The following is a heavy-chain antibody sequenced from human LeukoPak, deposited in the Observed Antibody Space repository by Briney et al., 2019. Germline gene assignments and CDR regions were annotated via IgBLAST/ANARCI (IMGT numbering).Heavy chain of an antibody. CDR1: RFTCSSYA. J-gene: IGHJ4*02. CDR2: ISGSGGST. Sequence: TGGSLSRTSSASRFTCSSYAMGWVRQAQGLGLVWVSAISGSGGSTYYADSVKGRFTISRDNSKNKVYLQMSSLRAEDTAVCYCAKPYSGSYYFDYWGQGTLVTVSS. CDR3: AKPYSGSYYFDY. D-gene: IGHD1-26*01. V-gene: IGHV3-23*01.